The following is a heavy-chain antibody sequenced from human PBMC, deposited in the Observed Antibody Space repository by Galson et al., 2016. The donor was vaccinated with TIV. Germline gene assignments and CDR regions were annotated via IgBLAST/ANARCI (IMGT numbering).Heavy chain of an antibody. CDR2: ISDDATTT. D-gene: IGHD5-18*01. CDR1: GFTFSRFW. V-gene: IGHV3-74*01. J-gene: IGHJ3*02. CDR3: ARHGDTATGDAFDI. Sequence: SLRLSCAASGFTFSRFWMHWVRQAPGKGLVWVSRISDDATTTTYADSVKGRFTISRDNTENTLHLQMNSLRADDTAVYYCARHGDTATGDAFDIWGQGTMVTVSS.